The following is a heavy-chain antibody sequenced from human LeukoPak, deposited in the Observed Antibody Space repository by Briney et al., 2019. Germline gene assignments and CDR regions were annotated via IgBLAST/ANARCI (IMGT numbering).Heavy chain of an antibody. J-gene: IGHJ4*02. CDR2: IRYDGSNK. CDR1: GFTFSSYG. D-gene: IGHD3-9*01. CDR3: AKGGQKYDILTGYYFDY. V-gene: IGHV3-30*02. Sequence: GGSLRLSCAASGFTFSSYGMHRVRQAPGKGLEWVAFIRYDGSNKYYADSVKGRFTISRDNPKNTLYLQMNSLRAEDTAVYYCAKGGQKYDILTGYYFDYWGQGTLVTVSS.